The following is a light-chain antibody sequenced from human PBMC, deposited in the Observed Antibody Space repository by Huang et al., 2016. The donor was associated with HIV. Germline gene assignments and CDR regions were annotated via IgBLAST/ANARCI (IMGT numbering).Light chain of an antibody. J-gene: IGKJ3*01. V-gene: IGKV4-1*01. CDR1: RSILYNSNNKNY. CDR3: QQYYTTPGT. CDR2: WAS. Sequence: DIVLTQSPDSLAVSLGERATINCSSSRSILYNSNNKNYLAWHQQKPGQSPKLLIYWASTRESGVPDRFSGSGSETDFTLTISSLQAEEVAVYFCQQYYTTPGTFGPGTTVHIK.